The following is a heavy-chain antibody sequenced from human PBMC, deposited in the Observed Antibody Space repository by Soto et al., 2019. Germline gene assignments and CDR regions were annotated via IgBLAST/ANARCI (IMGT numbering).Heavy chain of an antibody. Sequence: GGSLRLSCAASGFTFSSYAMHWVCQAPGKGLEWVAVISYDGSNKYYADSVKGRFTISRDNSKNTLYLQMNSLRAEDTAVYYCASLSPITIFGVVTFTHNWLDPWGQRTLVTGSS. CDR2: ISYDGSNK. V-gene: IGHV3-30-3*01. CDR3: ASLSPITIFGVVTFTHNWLDP. J-gene: IGHJ5*02. D-gene: IGHD3-3*01. CDR1: GFTFSSYA.